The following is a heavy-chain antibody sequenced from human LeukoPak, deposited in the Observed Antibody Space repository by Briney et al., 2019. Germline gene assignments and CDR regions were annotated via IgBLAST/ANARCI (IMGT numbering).Heavy chain of an antibody. CDR3: AKDHCSSTSCYVST. D-gene: IGHD2-2*01. Sequence: PGGSLRLSCAASGFTFSSYGMHWVRQAPGKGLEWVAVISYDGSNKYYADSVKGRFTISRDNSKNTLYLQVNSLRAEDTVVYYCAKDHCSSTSCYVSTWGQGTLVTVSS. V-gene: IGHV3-30*18. CDR1: GFTFSSYG. CDR2: ISYDGSNK. J-gene: IGHJ4*02.